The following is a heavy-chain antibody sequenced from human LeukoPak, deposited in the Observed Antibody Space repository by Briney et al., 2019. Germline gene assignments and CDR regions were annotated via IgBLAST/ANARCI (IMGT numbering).Heavy chain of an antibody. D-gene: IGHD3-3*01. CDR3: AREVTVFKEGNFDY. Sequence: GGSLRLSCAASGFTFSSYAMHWVRQAPGKGLEWVAVISYDGSNKYYADSVKGRFTISRDNSKNTLYLQMNSLRAEDTAVYYCAREVTVFKEGNFDYWGRGTLVTVSS. CDR2: ISYDGSNK. CDR1: GFTFSSYA. V-gene: IGHV3-30-3*01. J-gene: IGHJ4*02.